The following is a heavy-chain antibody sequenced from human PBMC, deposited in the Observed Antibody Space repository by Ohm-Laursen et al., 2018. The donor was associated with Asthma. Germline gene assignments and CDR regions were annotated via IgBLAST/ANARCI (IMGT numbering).Heavy chain of an antibody. CDR3: ARIGPEWELPGREYSLHH. CDR1: GYTFSRYS. V-gene: IGHV3-21*01. CDR2: ISTASTFI. Sequence: GSLRLSCTASGYTFSRYSIHWVRQVPGKGLEWVASISTASTFINYADSVRGRFTTSRDNAKNSVYLQMNSLRAEDTALYYCARIGPEWELPGREYSLHHWGQGTQVTVSS. J-gene: IGHJ1*01. D-gene: IGHD1-26*01.